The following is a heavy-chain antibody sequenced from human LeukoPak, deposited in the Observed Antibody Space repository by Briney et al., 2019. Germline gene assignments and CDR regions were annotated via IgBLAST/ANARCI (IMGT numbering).Heavy chain of an antibody. V-gene: IGHV4-39*01. Sequence: PSETLSLTCTVSGGSISSSSYYWGWLRQPPGKGLEWIGSIYYSGSTYYNPSLKSRVTISVDTSKNQFSLKLSSVTAADTAVYYCARRPGRYYYGSGSYYKVGSLVHYFDYWGQGTLVTVSS. CDR2: IYYSGST. CDR1: GGSISSSSYY. J-gene: IGHJ4*02. D-gene: IGHD3-10*01. CDR3: ARRPGRYYYGSGSYYKVGSLVHYFDY.